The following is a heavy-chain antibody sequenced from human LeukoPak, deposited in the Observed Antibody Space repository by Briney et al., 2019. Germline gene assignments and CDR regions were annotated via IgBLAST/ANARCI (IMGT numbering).Heavy chain of an antibody. V-gene: IGHV3-21*01. CDR3: ARDFSGESGYSGY. J-gene: IGHJ4*02. CDR2: ISPSGRST. CDR1: GFTFSAFT. D-gene: IGHD7-27*01. Sequence: GGSLRLSCAASGFTFSAFTMNWVRQARGKGLELVSSISPSGRSTFHSDSVKGRFTVSRDNAQNSLFLQMNSLRAEDTGVYYCARDFSGESGYSGYWGQGALVTVSS.